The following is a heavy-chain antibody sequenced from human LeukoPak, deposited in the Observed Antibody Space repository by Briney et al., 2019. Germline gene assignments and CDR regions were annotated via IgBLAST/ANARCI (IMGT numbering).Heavy chain of an antibody. CDR2: ISAYNGNT. V-gene: IGHV1-18*01. CDR3: AARRYDFWSGYFYD. Sequence: ASVKVSCKASGYTFTSYGISWVRQAPGQGLEWMGWISAYNGNTNYAQKLQGRVTMTTDTSTSTAYMELSSLRSEDTAVYYCAARRYDFWSGYFYDWGQGTLVTVSS. CDR1: GYTFTSYG. J-gene: IGHJ4*02. D-gene: IGHD3-3*01.